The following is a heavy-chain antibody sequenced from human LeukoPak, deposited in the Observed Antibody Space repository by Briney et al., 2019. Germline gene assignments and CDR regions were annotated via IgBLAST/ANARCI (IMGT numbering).Heavy chain of an antibody. Sequence: GGSLRLSCAASGFTFSSYGMSWVRQAPGKGLEWVSAISGSGGSTYYADSVKGRFTISRDNSKNTLFLQMNSLTTEDTAVYYCARKAAGATMGHWFDPWGQGTLVTVSS. CDR2: ISGSGGST. CDR1: GFTFSSYG. J-gene: IGHJ5*02. D-gene: IGHD6-25*01. CDR3: ARKAAGATMGHWFDP. V-gene: IGHV3-23*01.